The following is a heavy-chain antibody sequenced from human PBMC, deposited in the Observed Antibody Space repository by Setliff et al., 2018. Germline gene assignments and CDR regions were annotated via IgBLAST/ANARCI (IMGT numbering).Heavy chain of an antibody. Sequence: SETLSLTCAVSGAAISTYHWSWLRQPPGKGLEWIGYVSYGGSTKYNPSLESRVTISLDAPKNQFSLKLTSVTAADTAVYYCARTGTTYYYSCMDVWGKGTTVTVS. V-gene: IGHV4-59*08. CDR3: ARTGTTYYYSCMDV. J-gene: IGHJ6*03. CDR1: GAAISTYH. D-gene: IGHD3-22*01. CDR2: VSYGGST.